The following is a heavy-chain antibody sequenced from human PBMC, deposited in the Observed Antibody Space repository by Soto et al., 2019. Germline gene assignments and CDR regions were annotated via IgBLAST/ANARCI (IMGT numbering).Heavy chain of an antibody. Sequence: GGSLRLSCAASGFTFSSYWMSWVRQAPGKGLEWVANIKQDGSEKYYVDSVKGRFTISRDNAKNSLYLQMNSLRAEDTAVYYCGSQAASQDFDFLGQGTLVRVSS. CDR2: IKQDGSEK. D-gene: IGHD2-15*01. CDR3: GSQAASQDFDF. V-gene: IGHV3-7*03. J-gene: IGHJ4*02. CDR1: GFTFSSYW.